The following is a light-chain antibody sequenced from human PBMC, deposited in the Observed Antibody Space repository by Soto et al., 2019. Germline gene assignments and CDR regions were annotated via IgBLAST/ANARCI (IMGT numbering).Light chain of an antibody. CDR1: QSVSSSY. V-gene: IGKV3-20*01. CDR3: QQYRSSPPWGT. J-gene: IGKJ3*01. Sequence: EIVLTQSPGTLSLSPGERATLSCRASQSVSSSYLAWYQQKPGQAPRLLIYGASSRATGIPDRFSGSGSGTDFTLTISRLEPEDFAVYYCQQYRSSPPWGTFGPGTKVDIK. CDR2: GAS.